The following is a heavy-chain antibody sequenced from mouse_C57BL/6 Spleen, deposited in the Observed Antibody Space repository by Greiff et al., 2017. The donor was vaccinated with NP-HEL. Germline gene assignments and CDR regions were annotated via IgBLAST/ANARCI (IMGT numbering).Heavy chain of an antibody. V-gene: IGHV1-64*01. CDR3: ARSDYYGSSYEGWYFDV. CDR1: GYTFTSYW. J-gene: IGHJ1*03. Sequence: QVQLQQPGAELVKPGASVKLSCKASGYTFTSYWMHWVKQRPGQGLEWIGMIHPNSGSTNYNEKFKSKATLTVDKSSSTAYMQLSSLTSEDSAVYYCARSDYYGSSYEGWYFDVWGTGTTVTVSS. CDR2: IHPNSGST. D-gene: IGHD1-1*01.